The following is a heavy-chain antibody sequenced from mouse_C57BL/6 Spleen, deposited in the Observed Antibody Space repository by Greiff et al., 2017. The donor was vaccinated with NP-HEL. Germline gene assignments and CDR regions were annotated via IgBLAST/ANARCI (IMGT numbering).Heavy chain of an antibody. CDR3: APKYYGSSCGWFAY. CDR2: IPPNSGST. D-gene: IGHD1-1*01. J-gene: IGHJ3*01. Sequence: QVQLQQPGAELVKPGASVKLSCKASGYTFTSYWMHWVKQRPGQGLEWIGMIPPNSGSTNYNEKFKSKATLTVDKSSSTAYMQLSSLTSEDSAVYYCAPKYYGSSCGWFAYWGQGTLVTVSA. CDR1: GYTFTSYW. V-gene: IGHV1-64*01.